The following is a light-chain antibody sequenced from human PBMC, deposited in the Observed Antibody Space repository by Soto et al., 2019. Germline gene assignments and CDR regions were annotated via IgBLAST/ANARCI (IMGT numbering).Light chain of an antibody. J-gene: IGLJ3*02. V-gene: IGLV1-44*01. CDR2: SND. CDR3: AAWDDSLNGWV. CDR1: SSNIGSNT. Sequence: QSVLTQPPSASGTPGQRVTISCSGSSSNIGSNTVNWYQQLPGTAPKLLIYSNDQRPSGVPDRFSGSKSGTSASLAIRRLQSEDEADYYCAAWDDSLNGWVFGGGTKVTVL.